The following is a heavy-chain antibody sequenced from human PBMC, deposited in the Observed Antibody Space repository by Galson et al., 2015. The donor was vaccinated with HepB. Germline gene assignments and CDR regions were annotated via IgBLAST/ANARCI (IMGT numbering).Heavy chain of an antibody. J-gene: IGHJ3*02. CDR2: IDPSDSYT. CDR3: ARRSAYCGGDCRYAFDI. Sequence: QSGAEVKKPGESLRISCKGSGYSFTSYWISWVRQMPGKGLEWMGRIDPSDSYTNYSPSFQGHVTISADKSISTAYLQWSSLKASDTAMYYCARRSAYCGGDCRYAFDIWGQGTMVTVSS. D-gene: IGHD2-21*02. V-gene: IGHV5-10-1*01. CDR1: GYSFTSYW.